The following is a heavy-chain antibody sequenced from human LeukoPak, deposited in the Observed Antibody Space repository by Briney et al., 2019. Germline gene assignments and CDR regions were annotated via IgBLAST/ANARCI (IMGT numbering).Heavy chain of an antibody. D-gene: IGHD2-2*01. CDR1: GFIFSSHW. Sequence: PGGSLRLSCAASGFIFSSHWMSWVRQAPGKGLEWVANIKEDGGEKNYVDSVKGRFTISRDNAKSSLYLHMNSLRAEDTAVYYCVRERRYCRDTSCRRSDSWGQGILVIVSS. V-gene: IGHV3-7*01. CDR2: IKEDGGEK. CDR3: VRERRYCRDTSCRRSDS. J-gene: IGHJ4*02.